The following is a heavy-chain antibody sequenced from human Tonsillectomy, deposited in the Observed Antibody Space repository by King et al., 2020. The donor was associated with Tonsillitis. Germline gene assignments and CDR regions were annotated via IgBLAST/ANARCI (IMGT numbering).Heavy chain of an antibody. D-gene: IGHD3-22*01. CDR3: ARGWYDSSGYDLDY. Sequence: QLQQWGAGLLKPSETLSLTCAVYGGSFSGYYWTWIRQPPGKGLEWIGEINYSGSTNYIPSLKSRVTISVDTSRTQFSLKLSSVTAADTSVYYCARGWYDSSGYDLDYWGQGTLVTVSS. CDR2: INYSGST. J-gene: IGHJ4*02. V-gene: IGHV4-34*01. CDR1: GGSFSGYY.